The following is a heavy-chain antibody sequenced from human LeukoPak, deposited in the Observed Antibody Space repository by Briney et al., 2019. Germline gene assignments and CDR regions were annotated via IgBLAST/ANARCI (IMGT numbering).Heavy chain of an antibody. J-gene: IGHJ3*02. CDR1: GYSISSGYY. D-gene: IGHD3-3*01. CDR3: ARGRHVLRFLEWLLSRENAFDI. V-gene: IGHV4-38-2*01. Sequence: SETLSLTCAASGYSISSGYYWGWIRRPPGKGLEWIGIIYHSGSTYYNPSLKSRVTISVDTSKNQFSLKLSSVTAADTAVYYCARGRHVLRFLEWLLSRENAFDIWGQGTMVTVSS. CDR2: IYHSGST.